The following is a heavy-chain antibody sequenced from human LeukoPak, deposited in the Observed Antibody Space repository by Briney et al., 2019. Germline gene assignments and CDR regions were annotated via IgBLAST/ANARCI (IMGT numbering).Heavy chain of an antibody. CDR2: IWYDGSNK. CDR1: GFTFSSYG. CDR3: ARDRQLAPFDY. D-gene: IGHD6-6*01. Sequence: PGRSLRPSCAASGFTFSSYGMHWVRQAPGKGLEWVAVIWYDGSNKYYADSVKGRFTISRDNSKNTLYLQMNSLRAEDTAVYYCARDRQLAPFDYWGQGTLVTVSS. V-gene: IGHV3-33*01. J-gene: IGHJ4*02.